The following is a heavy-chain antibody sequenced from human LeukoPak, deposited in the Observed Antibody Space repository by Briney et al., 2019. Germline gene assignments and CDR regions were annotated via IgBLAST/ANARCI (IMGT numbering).Heavy chain of an antibody. D-gene: IGHD6-19*01. J-gene: IGHJ4*02. CDR1: GFTFRSYA. CDR2: IDNSGGTT. CDR3: AKGNAAGSSGWYDY. V-gene: IGHV3-23*05. Sequence: GGSLRLSCAASGFTFRSYAMSWVRQAPGKGLEWVSGIDNSGGTTFYANSVKGRFTISRDNSKNTLYLQMNSLRVEDTAVYYCAKGNAAGSSGWYDYWGQGTLVTVSS.